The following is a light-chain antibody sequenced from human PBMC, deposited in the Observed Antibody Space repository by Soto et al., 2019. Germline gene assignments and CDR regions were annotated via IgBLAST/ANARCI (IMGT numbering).Light chain of an antibody. CDR2: GNN. CDR1: SSNIGANYD. J-gene: IGLJ1*01. CDR3: SSYAGRKLLL. Sequence: QSVLTQPPSVSGTPGQKVTISCPGSSSNIGANYDVHWYQQRPGTAPKLLIFGNNNRPSGVPDRFSGSKSGTSASLAITGLQAEDEGDYYCSSYAGRKLLLFGAGNTGTVL. V-gene: IGLV1-40*01.